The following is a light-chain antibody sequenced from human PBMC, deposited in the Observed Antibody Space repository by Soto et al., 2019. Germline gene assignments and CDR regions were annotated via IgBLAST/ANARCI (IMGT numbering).Light chain of an antibody. V-gene: IGKV3-15*01. J-gene: IGKJ2*01. CDR2: GAS. Sequence: ETVMTQYPATLSVSPGERATLSCRASQSVDTKLAWYQHKPGQAPRLLIYGASTRANGIPARFSGSGSGTEFTLTISSLQSEDFAVYFCQQYNNWYTYGQGTKLEIK. CDR3: QQYNNWYT. CDR1: QSVDTK.